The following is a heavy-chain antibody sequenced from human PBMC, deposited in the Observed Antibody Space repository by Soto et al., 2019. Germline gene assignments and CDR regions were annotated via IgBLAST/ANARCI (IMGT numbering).Heavy chain of an antibody. D-gene: IGHD6-6*01. CDR2: ISGSGGST. CDR3: AKDRGYSSSSGRGYFDY. V-gene: IGHV3-23*01. Sequence: GGSLRLSCAASGFTFSSYAMSWVRQAPGKGLEWVSAISGSGGSTYYADSVKGRFTISRDNSKNTLYLQMNSLRAEDTAVYYCAKDRGYSSSSGRGYFDYWGQGTLVTVSS. CDR1: GFTFSSYA. J-gene: IGHJ4*02.